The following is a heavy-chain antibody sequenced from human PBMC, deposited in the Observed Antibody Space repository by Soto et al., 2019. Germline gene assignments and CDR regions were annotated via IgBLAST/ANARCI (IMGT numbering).Heavy chain of an antibody. CDR3: ARGPVGRDGYNTFDY. Sequence: SLRLSCAASGFTFSSYWMHWVRQAPGKGLVWVSRINSDGSSTSYADSVKGRFTISRDNAKNTLYLQMNSLRAEDTAVYYCARGPVGRDGYNTFDYWGQGTLVTVSS. D-gene: IGHD5-18*01. CDR2: INSDGSST. CDR1: GFTFSSYW. J-gene: IGHJ4*02. V-gene: IGHV3-74*01.